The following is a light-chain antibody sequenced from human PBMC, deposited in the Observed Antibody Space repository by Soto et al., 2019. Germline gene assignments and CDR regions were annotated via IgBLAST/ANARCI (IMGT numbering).Light chain of an antibody. CDR1: QAIGDS. CDR2: GAS. Sequence: IQMTQSRSSLSASVGDRVTIPCPPSQAIGDSLSWFQQKVVKPPTFLIYGASALQSVVPARFSGSGSGTDFTLTISNMQREDCATYYWQQTYKLPRTFGQGTKVDIK. V-gene: IGKV1-39*01. J-gene: IGKJ1*01. CDR3: QQTYKLPRT.